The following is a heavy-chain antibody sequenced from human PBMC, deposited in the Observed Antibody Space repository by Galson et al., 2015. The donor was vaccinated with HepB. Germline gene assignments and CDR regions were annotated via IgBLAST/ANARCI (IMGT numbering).Heavy chain of an antibody. CDR3: AKGGYDFRGGLGFDI. CDR2: ISYDGSNK. V-gene: IGHV3-30*18. CDR1: GFTFSSYG. J-gene: IGHJ3*02. Sequence: ALRLSCAASGFTFSSYGMHWVRQAPGKGLEWVAGISYDGSNKYYADSAKGRFTISRDNSKNKLYLQMNSLRAEDTAVYYCAKGGYDFRGGLGFDIWGQGTMVTVSS. D-gene: IGHD5-12*01.